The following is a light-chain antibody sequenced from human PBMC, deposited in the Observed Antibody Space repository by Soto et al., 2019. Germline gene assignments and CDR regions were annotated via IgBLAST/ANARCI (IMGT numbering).Light chain of an antibody. Sequence: DIQMTQSPSSLSASVGDRVTITCQASQDISNDLNWYQKKPGQAPKLLIYDASNLETGVPSRFSGSGSGTDFTFTISRLQPEDIATDYCQQYDNRPITFGGGTKVEIK. CDR2: DAS. J-gene: IGKJ4*01. CDR3: QQYDNRPIT. V-gene: IGKV1-33*01. CDR1: QDISND.